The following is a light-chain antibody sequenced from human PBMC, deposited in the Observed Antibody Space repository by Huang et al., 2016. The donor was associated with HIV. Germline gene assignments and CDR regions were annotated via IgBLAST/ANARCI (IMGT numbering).Light chain of an antibody. CDR2: EVS. Sequence: EIVMTQTPLSLSVTPGQPASISCKSSQSLLHRDGKTYFYWFLQRPGQSPQLLIYEVSNRFSGVSDGCSGSGSGTNFTLKISRVTAEDVGVYYCIQSMQLPWTFGQGTKVEIK. CDR3: IQSMQLPWT. CDR1: QSLLHRDGKTY. J-gene: IGKJ1*01. V-gene: IGKV2D-29*02.